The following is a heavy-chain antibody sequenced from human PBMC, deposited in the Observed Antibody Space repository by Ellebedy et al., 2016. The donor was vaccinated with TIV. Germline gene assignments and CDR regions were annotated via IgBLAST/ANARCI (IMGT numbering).Heavy chain of an antibody. Sequence: GESLKISCAASGFPFSSYAMSWVRQAPGKGLEWVSSISDSGGNTYHADSVRGRFTFSRDNSKNTLYLQMNSLRAEDTAVYYCAKGWLGAGAGTDFDYWGRGTLVTVSS. CDR1: GFPFSSYA. D-gene: IGHD6-13*01. CDR2: ISDSGGNT. V-gene: IGHV3-23*01. CDR3: AKGWLGAGAGTDFDY. J-gene: IGHJ4*02.